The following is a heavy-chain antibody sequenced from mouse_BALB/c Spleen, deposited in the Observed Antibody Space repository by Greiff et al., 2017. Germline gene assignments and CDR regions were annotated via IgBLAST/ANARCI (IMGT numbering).Heavy chain of an antibody. Sequence: VQLQESGAELAKPGASVKMSCKASGYTFTSYWMHWVKQRPGQGLEWIGHINPSTGYTEYNQKFKDKATLTADKSSSTAYMQLSSLTSEDSAVYYCARGLGLRAMDYWGQGTSVTVSS. CDR2: INPSTGYT. J-gene: IGHJ4*01. V-gene: IGHV1-7*01. D-gene: IGHD3-1*01. CDR1: GYTFTSYW. CDR3: ARGLGLRAMDY.